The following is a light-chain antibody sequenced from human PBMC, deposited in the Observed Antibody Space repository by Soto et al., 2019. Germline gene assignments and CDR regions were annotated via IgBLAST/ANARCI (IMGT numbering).Light chain of an antibody. CDR3: LQYNTYRV. CDR2: DAS. CDR1: QTIGRW. V-gene: IGKV1-5*01. Sequence: DIQMTQSPSTLSASVGDRVTITCRASQTIGRWLAWYQQKPGKAPKLLIFDASGLESGVPSRFSGSGSGTEFTLTISSLQPDDFATYYCLQYNTYRVFGQGTKVEIK. J-gene: IGKJ1*01.